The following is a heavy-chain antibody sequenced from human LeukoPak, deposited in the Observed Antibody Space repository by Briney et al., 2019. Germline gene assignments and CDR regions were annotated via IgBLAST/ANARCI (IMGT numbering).Heavy chain of an antibody. CDR1: GGSISSYY. D-gene: IGHD1-26*01. CDR3: ARGNSVGATSIDY. J-gene: IGHJ4*02. V-gene: IGHV4-59*01. CDR2: IYYSGST. Sequence: SETLSLTCTVSGGSISSYYWSWIRQPPGKGLEWIGYIYYSGSTNYNPSLKSRVTISVDTSKNQFSLKLSSVTAADTAVYYCARGNSVGATSIDYWGQGTLVTVSS.